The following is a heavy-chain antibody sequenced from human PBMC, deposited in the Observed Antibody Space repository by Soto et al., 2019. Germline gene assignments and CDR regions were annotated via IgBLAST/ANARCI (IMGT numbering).Heavy chain of an antibody. CDR3: VYCSGGSCYSNPWFDP. CDR2: IISIFGTA. V-gene: IGHV1-69*01. J-gene: IGHJ5*02. D-gene: IGHD2-15*01. Sequence: QVQLVQSGAEVKKPGSSVKVSCKASGGTFSSYAISWVRQAPGQGLEWMGGIISIFGTANYAQKFQGRVTITADESTSTAYMELSSLRSEDTAVYYCVYCSGGSCYSNPWFDPWGQGTLVTVSS. CDR1: GGTFSSYA.